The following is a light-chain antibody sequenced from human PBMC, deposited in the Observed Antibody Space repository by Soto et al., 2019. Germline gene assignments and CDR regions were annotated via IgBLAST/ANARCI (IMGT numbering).Light chain of an antibody. CDR2: AAS. Sequence: DIQMTQSPSSLSTSVGDRVTITCRARQGISNYLAWYQQKPGKVPKLLIYAASTLQSGVPSRFSGSGSGTDFTPTISSLQPEDVATYYCQKCKVAPFTFGGGTKV. J-gene: IGKJ4*01. CDR3: QKCKVAPFT. V-gene: IGKV1-27*01. CDR1: QGISNY.